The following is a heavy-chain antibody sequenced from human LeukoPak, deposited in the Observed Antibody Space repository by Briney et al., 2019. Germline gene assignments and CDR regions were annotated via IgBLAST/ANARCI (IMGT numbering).Heavy chain of an antibody. V-gene: IGHV3-30*04. CDR1: GFSFSRYT. Sequence: GGSLRLSCAASGFSFSRYTMYWVRQAPGKGLAWVASISGDEIYEEYADSMKGRFTISRDNFKNTLSLPMNSLRPEDTAVYYCAALDLGRDYWGQGTLVTVSS. D-gene: IGHD1-1*01. CDR2: ISGDEIYE. J-gene: IGHJ4*02. CDR3: AALDLGRDY.